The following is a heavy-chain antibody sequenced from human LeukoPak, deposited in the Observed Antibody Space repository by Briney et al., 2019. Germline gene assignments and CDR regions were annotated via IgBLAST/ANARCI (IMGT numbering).Heavy chain of an antibody. D-gene: IGHD3-22*01. Sequence: SETLSLTCTVSGGSISSYYWSWIRQPPGKGLEWIGYISYSGNTNYNPSLKSRVTMSVDTSKNQFSLKLTSVTAADTAVYYCARGPINYYDKFDIWGQGTMVTVSS. V-gene: IGHV4-59*12. CDR3: ARGPINYYDKFDI. CDR1: GGSISSYY. CDR2: ISYSGNT. J-gene: IGHJ3*02.